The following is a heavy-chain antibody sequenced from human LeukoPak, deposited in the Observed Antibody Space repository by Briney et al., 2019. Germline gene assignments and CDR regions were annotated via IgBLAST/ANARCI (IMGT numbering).Heavy chain of an antibody. CDR2: INAGNGNT. CDR3: VRSYYYGSGSPWGYYYYGMDV. D-gene: IGHD3-10*01. Sequence: GASVKVSCKASGYTFTSYAMHWVRQAPGQRLEWMGWINAGNGNTKYSQKFQGRVTITRDTSASTAYMELSSLRSEDTAVYYCVRSYYYGSGSPWGYYYYGMDVWGKGTTVTVSS. V-gene: IGHV1-3*01. J-gene: IGHJ6*04. CDR1: GYTFTSYA.